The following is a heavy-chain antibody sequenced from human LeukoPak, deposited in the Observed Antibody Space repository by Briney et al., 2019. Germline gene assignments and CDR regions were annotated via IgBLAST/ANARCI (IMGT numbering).Heavy chain of an antibody. CDR3: ARVLCGGDCWGGRGAFDI. D-gene: IGHD2-21*02. V-gene: IGHV3-48*04. Sequence: PGGSLRLSCAASGFTFSSYSMNWVRQAPGKGLEWVSYISSSGSTIYYADSVKGRFTISRDNAKNSLYLQMNSLRAEDTAVYYCARVLCGGDCWGGRGAFDIWGQGTMVTVSS. CDR2: ISSSGSTI. CDR1: GFTFSSYS. J-gene: IGHJ3*02.